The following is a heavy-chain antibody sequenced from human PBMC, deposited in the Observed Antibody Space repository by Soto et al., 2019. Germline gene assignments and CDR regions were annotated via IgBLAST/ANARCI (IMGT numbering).Heavy chain of an antibody. CDR3: ARVSGLQSLAA. V-gene: IGHV3-33*01. Sequence: QVHLVESGGGVVQPGRSLRLSCAASGFTFSTYVMHWVRQAPGKGLEWLAVIWYDGNNKYYVDSVKGRFTISRDNSKNTLYLQMNSLRAEDTAVYYCARVSGLQSLAAWGQGTLFTVSS. CDR2: IWYDGNNK. D-gene: IGHD2-15*01. CDR1: GFTFSTYV. J-gene: IGHJ4*02.